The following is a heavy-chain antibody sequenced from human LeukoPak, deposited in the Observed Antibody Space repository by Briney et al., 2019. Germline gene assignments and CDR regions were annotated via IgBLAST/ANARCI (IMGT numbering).Heavy chain of an antibody. J-gene: IGHJ5*02. CDR2: IYYSGST. CDR3: ARDLAAAGSFDP. CDR1: NDSITSGAYY. V-gene: IGHV4-31*03. D-gene: IGHD6-13*01. Sequence: SETLSLTCTVSNDSITSGAYYWTWIRQHPGKGLEWIGYIYYSGSTYYNPSLKSRISMSVDTSKNQFSLKLNSETAADTAVYYCARDLAAAGSFDPWGQGTLVTVSS.